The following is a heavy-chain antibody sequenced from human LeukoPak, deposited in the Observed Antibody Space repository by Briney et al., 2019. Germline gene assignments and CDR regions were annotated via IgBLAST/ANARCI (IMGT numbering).Heavy chain of an antibody. CDR1: GGSISSGSYY. CDR2: IYRSGST. D-gene: IGHD3-22*01. J-gene: IGHJ3*02. Sequence: PSETLSLTCTVSGGSISSGSYYWRWLRQPAGTGLEWIGRIYRSGSTNYNPSHKSRVTISVDTSKNQFSLKLSSVTAADTAVYYCARGEDYYDSSGYYLDAFDIWGQGTMVTVSS. CDR3: ARGEDYYDSSGYYLDAFDI. V-gene: IGHV4-61*02.